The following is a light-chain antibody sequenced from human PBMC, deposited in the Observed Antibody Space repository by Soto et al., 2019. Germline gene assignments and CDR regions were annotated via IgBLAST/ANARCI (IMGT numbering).Light chain of an antibody. Sequence: EIAMTQSPATLSVSPGERGTLSCRASQSVSSNLAWYQQKPGQAPRLLIYAASARATGIPAWFSGSGSGTDFTLTISSLQSEDFAVYYCQQYNNWPYTFGQGTRVEIK. CDR3: QQYNNWPYT. J-gene: IGKJ2*01. V-gene: IGKV3-15*01. CDR1: QSVSSN. CDR2: AAS.